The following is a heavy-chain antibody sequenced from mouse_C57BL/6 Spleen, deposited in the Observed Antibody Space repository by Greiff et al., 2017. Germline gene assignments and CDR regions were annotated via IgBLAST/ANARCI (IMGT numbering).Heavy chain of an antibody. CDR1: GFNIKDDY. D-gene: IGHD2-1*01. Sequence: EVQLQQSGAELVRPGASVKLSCTASGFNIKDDYMHWVKQRPEQGLEWIGWIDPENGDTEYASKFQGKATITADTSSSTAYLQLSSLTSEDTAVYYCTTVLGTTGFEYWGQGNTLTVSS. J-gene: IGHJ2*01. CDR2: IDPENGDT. CDR3: TTVLGTTGFEY. V-gene: IGHV14-4*01.